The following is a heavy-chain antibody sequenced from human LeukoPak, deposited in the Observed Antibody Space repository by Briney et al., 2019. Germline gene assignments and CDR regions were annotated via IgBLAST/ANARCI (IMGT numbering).Heavy chain of an antibody. J-gene: IGHJ4*02. V-gene: IGHV4-4*02. Sequence: PSETLSLTCGVSGGSITNTDYWTWVRQPPGKGLEWIGEVNLQGSTNYNPSLMGRVAIAVDTSENHISLQLTSVTAADTAVYYCAREGGPYRPLDYSGQGTLVTVSS. CDR3: AREGGPYRPLDY. CDR1: GGSITNTDY. CDR2: VNLQGST.